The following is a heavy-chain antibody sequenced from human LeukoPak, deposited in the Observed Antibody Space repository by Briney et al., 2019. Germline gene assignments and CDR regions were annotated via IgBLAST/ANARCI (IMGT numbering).Heavy chain of an antibody. CDR3: AKDGGSGWFLDY. CDR1: GFTFSIYA. CDR2: ISGSGGTA. Sequence: PGGSLRLSCAASGFTFSIYAMSWVRQAPGKGLEWVSAISGSGGTAYYADSVKGRFTISRDNSKNTLYLQMNSLRAEDTAVYYCAKDGGSGWFLDYWGQGTLVTVSS. V-gene: IGHV3-23*01. D-gene: IGHD6-19*01. J-gene: IGHJ4*02.